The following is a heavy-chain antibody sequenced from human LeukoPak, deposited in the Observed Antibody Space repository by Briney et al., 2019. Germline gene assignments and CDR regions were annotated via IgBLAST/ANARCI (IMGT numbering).Heavy chain of an antibody. J-gene: IGHJ4*02. D-gene: IGHD6-13*01. CDR2: INVKSGGT. V-gene: IGHV1-2*02. Sequence: ASVKVSCTASGYTFTDNWMHWVRQAPGQGLEWMGLINVKSGGTTYAQKFQGRVTMTRDTSISTAYMDLSGLRSDDTAVYYCARGQGTSWYDYWGQGTLVIVSS. CDR1: GYTFTDNW. CDR3: ARGQGTSWYDY.